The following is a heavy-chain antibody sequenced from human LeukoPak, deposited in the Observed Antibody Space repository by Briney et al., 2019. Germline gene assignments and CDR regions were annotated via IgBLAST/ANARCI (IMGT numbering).Heavy chain of an antibody. CDR3: AGEDYFDSSGYASWRFDI. Sequence: SETLSLTCTVSGGSISDYYWTWIRQPPGKGLEWIGHIYYSGNTIYNPSLKSRVTISVDTSKNQFSLKLTSVTTADTAVYYCAGEDYFDSSGYASWRFDIWGQGTMVTVSS. D-gene: IGHD3-22*01. CDR1: GGSISDYY. V-gene: IGHV4-59*01. CDR2: IYYSGNT. J-gene: IGHJ3*02.